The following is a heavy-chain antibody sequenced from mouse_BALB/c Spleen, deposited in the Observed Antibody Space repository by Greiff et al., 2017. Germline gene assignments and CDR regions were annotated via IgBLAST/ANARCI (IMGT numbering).Heavy chain of an antibody. V-gene: IGHV5-4*02. CDR3: ARGDYGRDWFAY. CDR2: ISDGGSYT. D-gene: IGHD1-1*01. J-gene: IGHJ3*01. CDR1: GFTFSDYY. Sequence: EVHLVESGGGLVKPGGSLKLSCAASGFTFSDYYMYWVRQTPEKRLEWVATISDGGSYTYYPDSVKGRFTISRDNAKNNLYLQMSSLKSEDTAMYYCARGDYGRDWFAYWGQGTLVTVSA.